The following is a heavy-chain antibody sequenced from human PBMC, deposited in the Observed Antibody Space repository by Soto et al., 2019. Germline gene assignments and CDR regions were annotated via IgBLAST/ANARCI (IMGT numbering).Heavy chain of an antibody. J-gene: IGHJ6*02. D-gene: IGHD6-13*01. CDR3: ARVRPFGRAAAPPLRYYYYYYGMDV. V-gene: IGHV1-2*02. CDR1: GYTFTGYY. Sequence: ASVKVSCKASGYTFTGYYMHWVRQAPGQGLEWMGWINPNSGGTNYAQKFQGRVTMTRDTSISTAYMELSRLRSDDTAVYYCARVRPFGRAAAPPLRYYYYYYGMDVWGQGTTVTVSS. CDR2: INPNSGGT.